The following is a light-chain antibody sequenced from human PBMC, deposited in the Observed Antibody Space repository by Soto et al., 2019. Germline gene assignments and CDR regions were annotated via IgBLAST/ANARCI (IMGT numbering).Light chain of an antibody. J-gene: IGKJ5*01. CDR1: QSISGF. CDR3: QQSYSSPIT. Sequence: DIQMTRCPCCLSASVGDRVTITCRASQSISGFLTWYQQLPGKAPKLLIFAASGLQSGVPSRFSGSGSGTDFTLTISSLQPEDFATYYCQQSYSSPITFGQGTRLEIK. V-gene: IGKV1-39*01. CDR2: AAS.